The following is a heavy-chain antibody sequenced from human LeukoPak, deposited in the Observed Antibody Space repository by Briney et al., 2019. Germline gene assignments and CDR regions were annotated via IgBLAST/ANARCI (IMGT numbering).Heavy chain of an antibody. CDR3: ARVPHRGFFDY. CDR1: GGSVSSGSYY. J-gene: IGHJ4*02. CDR2: IYHSGST. Sequence: PSETLSLTCTVSGGSVSSGSYYWSWIRQPPGKGLEWIGYIYHSGSTYYNPSLKSRVTISVDRSKNQFSLKLSSVTAADTAVYYCARVPHRGFFDYWGQGTLVTVSS. V-gene: IGHV4-30-2*01. D-gene: IGHD5-12*01.